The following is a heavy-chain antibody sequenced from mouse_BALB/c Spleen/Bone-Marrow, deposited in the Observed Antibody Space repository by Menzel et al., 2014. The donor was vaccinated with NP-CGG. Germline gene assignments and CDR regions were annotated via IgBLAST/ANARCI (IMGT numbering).Heavy chain of an antibody. CDR3: ASMITTAWFAY. Sequence: XMXVESGPGLVAPSQSLSITCTVSGFSLXSYGVHWVRQPPGKGLEWLGVIWAGGSTNYNSALMSRLSISKDNSKSQVLLKMNSLQTDDTAMXYCASMITTAWFAYWGQGTLVTVSA. CDR2: IWAGGST. CDR1: GFSLXSYG. D-gene: IGHD2-4*01. J-gene: IGHJ3*01. V-gene: IGHV2-9*02.